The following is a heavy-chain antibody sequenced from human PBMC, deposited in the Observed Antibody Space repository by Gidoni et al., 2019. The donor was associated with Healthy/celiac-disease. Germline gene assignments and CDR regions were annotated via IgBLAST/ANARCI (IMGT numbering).Heavy chain of an antibody. CDR3: AKDHPRCSRGARDAFDI. V-gene: IGHV3-23*01. D-gene: IGHD2-2*01. Sequence: VKGRFTISRDNSKNTLYLQMNSLRAEDTAVYYCAKDHPRCSRGARDAFDIWGQGTMVTVSS. J-gene: IGHJ3*02.